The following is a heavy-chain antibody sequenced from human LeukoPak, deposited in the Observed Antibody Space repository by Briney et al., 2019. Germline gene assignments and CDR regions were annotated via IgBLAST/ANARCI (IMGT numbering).Heavy chain of an antibody. CDR3: ARQGDYIYDAFDI. V-gene: IGHV4-4*09. CDR1: GGSISSYY. J-gene: IGHJ3*02. Sequence: SETLSLTCTVSGGSISSYYWSWIRQPPGKGLEWIGYIYTSGSTNYNPSLKSRVTISVDTSKNQFSLKLSSVTAAGTAVYYCARQGDYIYDAFDIWGQGTMVTVSS. D-gene: IGHD3-3*01. CDR2: IYTSGST.